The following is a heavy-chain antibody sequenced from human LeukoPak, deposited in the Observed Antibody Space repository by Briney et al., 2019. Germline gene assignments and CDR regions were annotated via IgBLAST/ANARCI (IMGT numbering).Heavy chain of an antibody. Sequence: GASVTVSCKASGYTFTSYYMHWVRQAPGQGLEWMGIINPSGGSTSYAQKFQGRVTMTRDTSTSTVYMELSSLRSEDTAVYYCARDLSDYYDSSGQASPFDYWGQGTLVTVSS. J-gene: IGHJ4*02. CDR1: GYTFTSYY. CDR2: INPSGGST. CDR3: ARDLSDYYDSSGQASPFDY. D-gene: IGHD3-22*01. V-gene: IGHV1-46*01.